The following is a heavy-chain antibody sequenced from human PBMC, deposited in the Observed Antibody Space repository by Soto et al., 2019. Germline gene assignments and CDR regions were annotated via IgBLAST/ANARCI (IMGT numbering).Heavy chain of an antibody. J-gene: IGHJ5*02. CDR2: INHSGST. Sequence: SETLSLTCAVYVGSFSGYYWSLIRQPPGKGLEWIGEINHSGSTNYNPSLKSRVTISVDTSKNQFSLKLSSVTAADTAVYYCARVTLAYGSSWGDPPSNWFEPWGQGTMVTVSS. V-gene: IGHV4-34*01. D-gene: IGHD6-13*01. CDR3: ARVTLAYGSSWGDPPSNWFEP. CDR1: VGSFSGYY.